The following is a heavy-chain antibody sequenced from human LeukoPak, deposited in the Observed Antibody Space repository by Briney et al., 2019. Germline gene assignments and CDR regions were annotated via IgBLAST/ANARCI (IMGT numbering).Heavy chain of an antibody. J-gene: IGHJ6*03. CDR2: IWYDGSNK. D-gene: IGHD1-26*01. V-gene: IGHV3-33*01. CDR1: GFTFSSYG. CDR3: ARGGSYPLYYYYYMDV. Sequence: GGSLRLSCAASGFTFSSYGMHWVRQAPGKGLEGVAVIWYDGSNKYYADYVKGRFTISRDNSKNTLYLQMNSLRAEDTAVYYCARGGSYPLYYYYYMDVWGKGTTVTVPS.